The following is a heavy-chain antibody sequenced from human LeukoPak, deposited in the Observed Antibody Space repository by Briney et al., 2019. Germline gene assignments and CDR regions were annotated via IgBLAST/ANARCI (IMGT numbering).Heavy chain of an antibody. CDR3: AKSVKDYYDSSGFDY. J-gene: IGHJ4*02. D-gene: IGHD3-22*01. CDR1: GFTFSSYA. V-gene: IGHV3-23*01. CDR2: ISGSGGST. Sequence: PGGSLRLSCAASGFTFSSYAMSWVCQAPGKGLEWVSAISGSGGSTYYADSVKGRFTISRDNSKNTLYLQMNSLRAEDTAVYYCAKSVKDYYDSSGFDYWGQGTLVTVSS.